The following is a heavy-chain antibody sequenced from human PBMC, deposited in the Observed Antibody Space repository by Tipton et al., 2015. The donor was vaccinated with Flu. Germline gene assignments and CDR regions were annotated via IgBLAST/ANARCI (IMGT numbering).Heavy chain of an antibody. D-gene: IGHD4-17*01. CDR1: GGPISSGGDY. V-gene: IGHV4-31*03. CDR3: ARMEWTVTTPRYFDL. J-gene: IGHJ2*01. Sequence: TLSLTCTVSGGPISSGGDYWSWIRQHPGKGLEWIGHIYYIGSTYYNPSLKSRVTISVDTSKNQFSLKLGSVTAADTAVYYCARMEWTVTTPRYFDLWGRGTLVTVSS. CDR2: IYYIGST.